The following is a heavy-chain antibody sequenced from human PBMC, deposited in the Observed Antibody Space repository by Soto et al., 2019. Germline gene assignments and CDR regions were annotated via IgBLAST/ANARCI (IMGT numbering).Heavy chain of an antibody. V-gene: IGHV1-69*13. Sequence: ASVKVSCKASGGTFSSYAIRWVRQAPGQGLEWMGGIIPIFGTANYAQKFQGRVTITADESTSTAYMELSSLRSEDTAVYYCARSGVAVTTSAFDIWGQGTMVTVSS. CDR3: ARSGVAVTTSAFDI. D-gene: IGHD4-17*01. CDR2: IIPIFGTA. J-gene: IGHJ3*02. CDR1: GGTFSSYA.